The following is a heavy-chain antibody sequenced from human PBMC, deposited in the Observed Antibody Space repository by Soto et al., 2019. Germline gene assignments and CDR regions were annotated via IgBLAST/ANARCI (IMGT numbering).Heavy chain of an antibody. CDR3: ARGKMGATPGFHAFDI. J-gene: IGHJ3*02. CDR1: GFTFSSYS. V-gene: IGHV3-48*02. D-gene: IGHD1-26*01. Sequence: GGSLRLSCAASGFTFSSYSMNWVRQAPGKGLEWVSYISSSSTIYYADSVKGRFTISRDNAKNSLYLQMNSLRDEDTAVYYCARGKMGATPGFHAFDIWGQGTMVTVSS. CDR2: ISSSSTI.